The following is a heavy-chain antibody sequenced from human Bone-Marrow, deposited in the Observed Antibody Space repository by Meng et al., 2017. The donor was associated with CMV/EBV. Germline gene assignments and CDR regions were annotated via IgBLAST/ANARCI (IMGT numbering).Heavy chain of an antibody. Sequence: GGSLRLSCAASGFTFSSYGMHWVRQAPGKGLEWVAVIWYDGSNKYYADSVKGRFTISRDNSKNTLYLQMNSLRAEDTAVYYCARISITMIDEHAFDIWGQGTMVTVSS. D-gene: IGHD3-22*01. J-gene: IGHJ3*02. CDR1: GFTFSSYG. CDR2: IWYDGSNK. V-gene: IGHV3-33*01. CDR3: ARISITMIDEHAFDI.